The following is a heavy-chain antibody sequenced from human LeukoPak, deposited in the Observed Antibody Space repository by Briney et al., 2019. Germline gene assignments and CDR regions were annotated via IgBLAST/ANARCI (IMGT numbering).Heavy chain of an antibody. CDR3: AARYYYDSSGYYYPFDY. V-gene: IGHV1-58*02. D-gene: IGHD3-22*01. CDR1: GFTFTSSA. CDR2: IVVGSGNT. J-gene: IGHJ4*01. Sequence: GASVKVSCKASGFTFTSSAMQWVRQARGQRLEWIGWIVVGSGNTNYAQKFQERVTITRDMSTSTAYMELSSLRSEDTAVYYCAARYYYDSSGYYYPFDYWGQEPWSPSPQ.